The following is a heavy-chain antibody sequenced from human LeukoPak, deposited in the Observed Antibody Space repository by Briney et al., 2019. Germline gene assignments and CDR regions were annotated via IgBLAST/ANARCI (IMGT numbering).Heavy chain of an antibody. V-gene: IGHV1-46*01. Sequence: ASVKVSCKASGGTFSSYAISWVRQAPGQGLEWMGIINPSGGSIRYAQKFQGRVTMTRDTSTSTVYMELSSLRSEDTAVYYCARNPVTTKYFDYWGQGTLVTVSS. D-gene: IGHD4-17*01. J-gene: IGHJ4*02. CDR2: INPSGGSI. CDR1: GGTFSSYA. CDR3: ARNPVTTKYFDY.